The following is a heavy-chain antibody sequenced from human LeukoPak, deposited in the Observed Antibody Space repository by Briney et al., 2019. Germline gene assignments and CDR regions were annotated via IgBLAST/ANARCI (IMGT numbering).Heavy chain of an antibody. CDR1: GYTFTSYG. D-gene: IGHD2-15*01. J-gene: IGHJ5*02. CDR3: ARDQRYCSGSTCYTRFDP. V-gene: IGHV1-18*01. CDR2: ISAYNGNT. Sequence: GASVKVSCKASGYTFTSYGISWVRQAPGQGLEWMGWISAYNGNTNYAQKLQGRVTITRNTSISTAYMELSSLRSEDTAVYYCARDQRYCSGSTCYTRFDPWGQGTLVTVSS.